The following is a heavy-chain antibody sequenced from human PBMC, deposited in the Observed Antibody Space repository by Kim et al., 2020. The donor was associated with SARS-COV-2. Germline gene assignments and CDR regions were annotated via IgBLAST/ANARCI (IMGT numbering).Heavy chain of an antibody. D-gene: IGHD7-27*01. CDR1: GYTFTTYA. Sequence: ASVKVSCKASGYTFTTYAVMWVRQAPGQGLEWMGRINTYNRNTNSAQKFQGRVTMTIDTSTNTAFLELRSLRPDDTAIYFCARDGHNWGFGDYWGQGTLVTVSS. J-gene: IGHJ4*02. CDR3: ARDGHNWGFGDY. CDR2: INTYNRNT. V-gene: IGHV1-18*01.